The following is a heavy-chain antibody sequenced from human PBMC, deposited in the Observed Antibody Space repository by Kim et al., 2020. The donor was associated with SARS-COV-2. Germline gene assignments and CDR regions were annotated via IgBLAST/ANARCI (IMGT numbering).Heavy chain of an antibody. CDR2: IYYSGST. V-gene: IGHV4-31*03. J-gene: IGHJ4*02. CDR3: ARGTYGSGIPYFDY. CDR1: GGSISSGGYY. Sequence: SETLSLTCTVSGGSISSGGYYWSWIRQHPGKGLEGIGYIYYSGSTYYNPSLKSRVTISVDTSKNQFSLKLSSVTAADTAVYYCARGTYGSGIPYFDYWGQGTLVTVSS. D-gene: IGHD3-10*01.